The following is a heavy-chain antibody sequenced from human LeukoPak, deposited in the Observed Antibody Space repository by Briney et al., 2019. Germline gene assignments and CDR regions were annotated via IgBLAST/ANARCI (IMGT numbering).Heavy chain of an antibody. J-gene: IGHJ4*02. V-gene: IGHV4-59*06. D-gene: IGHD2-15*01. Sequence: SETLSLTCTVSGGSISRYYWSWIRQPPGKGLEWIGYIYYSGSTYYNPSLKSRVTISVDTSKNQFSLKLSSVTAADTAVYYCASGPTEKGYCSGGSCYSGFDYWGQGTLVTVSS. CDR1: GGSISRYY. CDR3: ASGPTEKGYCSGGSCYSGFDY. CDR2: IYYSGST.